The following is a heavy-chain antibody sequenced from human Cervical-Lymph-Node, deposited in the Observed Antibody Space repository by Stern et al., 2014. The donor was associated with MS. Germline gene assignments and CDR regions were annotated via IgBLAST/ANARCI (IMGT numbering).Heavy chain of an antibody. CDR2: IYYSGST. D-gene: IGHD3-22*01. V-gene: IGHV4-39*01. CDR1: GGSISSSSYY. Sequence: QLQLQESGPGLVKPSETLSLTCTVSGGSISSSSYYWGWIRQPPGKGLEWIGSIYYSGSTYYKPSLKSRVTISVDTPKNQFSLNLSSVTAADTAVYYCARASRITMIVVDYWGQGTLVTVSS. J-gene: IGHJ4*02. CDR3: ARASRITMIVVDY.